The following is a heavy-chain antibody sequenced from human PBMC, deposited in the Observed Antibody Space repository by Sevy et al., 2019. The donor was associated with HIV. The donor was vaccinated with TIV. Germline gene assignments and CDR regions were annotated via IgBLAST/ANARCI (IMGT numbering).Heavy chain of an antibody. Sequence: ASVKVSCKVCGYTLTELSMHWVRQAPGKGLGWMGGFDPEDGETIYAQKFQGRVTMTEDTTTDTAYMELSSLRSEDTAVYYCAHIHGDYAFDIWGQGTMVTVSS. CDR3: AHIHGDYAFDI. CDR2: FDPEDGET. CDR1: GYTLTELS. V-gene: IGHV1-24*01. J-gene: IGHJ3*02. D-gene: IGHD4-17*01.